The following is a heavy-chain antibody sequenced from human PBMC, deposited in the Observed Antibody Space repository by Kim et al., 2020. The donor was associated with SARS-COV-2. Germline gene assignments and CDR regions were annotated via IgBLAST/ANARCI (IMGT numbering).Heavy chain of an antibody. V-gene: IGHV3-30*04. CDR2: MWYDGSNK. CDR1: GFIFSNYA. D-gene: IGHD2-15*01. CDR3: ARGDSIVVLPPSLDY. J-gene: IGHJ4*02. Sequence: GGSLRLSCAASGFIFSNYAMHWVRQAPGEGLERVAVMWYDGSNKYYADSVKGRFSISRDNSKNTLYLQMSRLRTEDTAVYYCARGDSIVVLPPSLDYWGQGTLVTVSS.